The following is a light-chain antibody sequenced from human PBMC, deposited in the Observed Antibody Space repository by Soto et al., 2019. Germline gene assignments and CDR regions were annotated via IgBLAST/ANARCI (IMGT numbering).Light chain of an antibody. Sequence: QSVLTQSPSASASLGASVKLTCTLSSGHSSYAIAWHQQQPEKGPRYLMKLNSDGSHSKGDGIPDRFSGSSSGAERYLTISRLQSEDGADYYCQTWGTGMVFGGGTKLTVL. CDR2: LNSDGSH. CDR3: QTWGTGMV. V-gene: IGLV4-69*01. J-gene: IGLJ2*01. CDR1: SGHSSYA.